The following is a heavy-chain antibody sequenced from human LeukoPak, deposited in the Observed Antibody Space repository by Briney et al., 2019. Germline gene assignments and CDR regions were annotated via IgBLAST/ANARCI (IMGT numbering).Heavy chain of an antibody. Sequence: SETLSLTCTLSGGSISTSSYYWGWIRQPPGKGLEWLGYIYYSGSTNYNPSLKSRVTISVDMSNHQFSLKLSSVTAADTAVYYCARVYRYYYDSSGYYRDSFDYWGQGTLVTVSS. CDR1: GGSISTSSYY. CDR2: IYYSGST. V-gene: IGHV4-61*05. CDR3: ARVYRYYYDSSGYYRDSFDY. D-gene: IGHD3-22*01. J-gene: IGHJ4*02.